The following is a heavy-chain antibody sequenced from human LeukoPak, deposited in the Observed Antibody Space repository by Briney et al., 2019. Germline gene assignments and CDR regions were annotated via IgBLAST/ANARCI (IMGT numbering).Heavy chain of an antibody. V-gene: IGHV3-7*01. CDR2: IKQDGSEK. CDR1: GFTFSSYW. CDR3: ARDRRETMITFGGVMTAGWFDP. D-gene: IGHD3-16*01. J-gene: IGHJ5*02. Sequence: GGSLRLSCAASGFTFSSYWMSWVRQAPGKGLEWVANIKQDGSEKYYVDSVKGRFTISRDNAKTSLYLQMNSLRAEDTAVYYCARDRRETMITFGGVMTAGWFDPWGQGTLVTVSS.